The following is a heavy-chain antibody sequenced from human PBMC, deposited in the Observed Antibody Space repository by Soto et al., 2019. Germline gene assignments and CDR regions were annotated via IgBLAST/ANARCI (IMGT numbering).Heavy chain of an antibody. CDR2: IYTSGST. D-gene: IGHD6-13*01. CDR1: GGSISSYY. J-gene: IGHJ5*02. V-gene: IGHV4-4*07. Sequence: TSENPYLTCTVYGGSISSYYWSWIRQPAGKGLEWIGRIYTSGSTNYNPSLKSRVTMSVDTSKNQFSLKLSSVTAADTAVYYCARDGGLRAAADYNWFDPWGQGTLVTVS. CDR3: ARDGGLRAAADYNWFDP.